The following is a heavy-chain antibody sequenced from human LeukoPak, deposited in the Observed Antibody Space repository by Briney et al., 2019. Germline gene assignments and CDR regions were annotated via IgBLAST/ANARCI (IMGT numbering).Heavy chain of an antibody. CDR3: ARRDVVHPTYFDY. CDR1: GGSISSYY. J-gene: IGHJ4*02. V-gene: IGHV4-59*08. CDR2: IYYSGST. D-gene: IGHD1-1*01. Sequence: KPSETLSLTCTVSGGSISSYYWSWIRQPPGKGLEWIGYIYYSGSTNYNPSLKSRVTISVDTSKNQFSLKLSSVTAADTAVYYCARRDVVHPTYFDYWGQGTLVTVSS.